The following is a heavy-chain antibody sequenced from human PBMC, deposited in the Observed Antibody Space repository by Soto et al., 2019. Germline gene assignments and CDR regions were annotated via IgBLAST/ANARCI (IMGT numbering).Heavy chain of an antibody. Sequence: PGGSLILSCEASGFSFSTYSMHWVRQSPGKGLEWVSSIGRRSDIYYADSVKGRFTISRDNAKNSVSLQMSSLRDEDTAVYYCAREETAWPLAYGLDVWGQGTTVTVSS. J-gene: IGHJ6*02. V-gene: IGHV3-21*01. D-gene: IGHD2-21*02. CDR3: AREETAWPLAYGLDV. CDR1: GFSFSTYS. CDR2: IGRRSDI.